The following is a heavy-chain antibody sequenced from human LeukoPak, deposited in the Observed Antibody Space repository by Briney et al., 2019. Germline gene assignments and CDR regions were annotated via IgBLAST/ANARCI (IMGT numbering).Heavy chain of an antibody. V-gene: IGHV4-61*01. D-gene: IGHD3-10*01. J-gene: IGHJ6*03. CDR2: IYYSGST. Sequence: SETLSLTCTVSGGSISSSRYYWSWIRQPPGKGLEWIGYIYYSGSTNYKPSVKSRATISVDTSKNQFSLKLSSVTAADTAVYYCAGGERGLWYYYMDVWGKGTTVTVSS. CDR1: GGSISSSRYY. CDR3: AGGERGLWYYYMDV.